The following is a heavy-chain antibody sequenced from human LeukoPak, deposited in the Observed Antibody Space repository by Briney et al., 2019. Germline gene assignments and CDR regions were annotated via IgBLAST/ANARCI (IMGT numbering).Heavy chain of an antibody. V-gene: IGHV3-7*01. Sequence: GGSLRLSCAASGFTFSNYWMTWVRQAPGKGLEWVADIKQDGSEKLYVNSVRGQFTISRDNAKMSLFLQMNSLRAEDTAVYYCARDNGVVHGVYYMDVWGKGTTVTVS. D-gene: IGHD3-3*01. CDR3: ARDNGVVHGVYYMDV. CDR2: IKQDGSEK. J-gene: IGHJ6*03. CDR1: GFTFSNYW.